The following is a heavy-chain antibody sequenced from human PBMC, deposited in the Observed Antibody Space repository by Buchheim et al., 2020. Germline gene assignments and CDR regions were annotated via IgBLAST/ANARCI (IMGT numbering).Heavy chain of an antibody. CDR3: AKESYDFGPYYFDY. V-gene: IGHV3-30*18. CDR2: ISYDGSNK. Sequence: QVQLVESGGGVVQPGRSLRLSCAASGFTFSSYGMHWVRQAPGKGLEWVAVISYDGSNKYYADSVKGRFTISRDNSKHTLYLQMNSMRAEDTAVYYCAKESYDFGPYYFDYWGQGTL. J-gene: IGHJ4*02. CDR1: GFTFSSYG. D-gene: IGHD3-3*01.